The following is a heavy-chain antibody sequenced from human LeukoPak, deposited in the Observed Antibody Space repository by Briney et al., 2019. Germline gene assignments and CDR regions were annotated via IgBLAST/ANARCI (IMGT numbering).Heavy chain of an antibody. D-gene: IGHD6-19*01. CDR1: GYTFTGYY. V-gene: IGHV1-2*02. CDR2: INPNSGGT. J-gene: IGHJ6*03. Sequence: ASVKVSCKASGYTFTGYYMHWVRQAPGQGLEWMGWINPNSGGTNYAQKFQGRVTMTRDTSISTAYMELSRLRSDDTAVYYCARDETYSSDWQSNHYYYMDVWGKGTTVTVSS. CDR3: ARDETYSSDWQSNHYYYMDV.